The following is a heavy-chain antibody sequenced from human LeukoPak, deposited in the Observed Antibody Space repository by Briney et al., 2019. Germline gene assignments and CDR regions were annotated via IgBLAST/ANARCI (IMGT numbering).Heavy chain of an antibody. CDR2: IYPGDSDT. CDR1: GYNFASYW. Sequence: GESLKISCTGSGYNFASYWIGWVRQMPGKGLEYMGIIYPGDSDTRYSPSFQGQVTISADKSISTAYLQWSSQKASDTAIYYCARHMGEGFFGYWGQGTLVTVSS. D-gene: IGHD1-26*01. V-gene: IGHV5-51*01. CDR3: ARHMGEGFFGY. J-gene: IGHJ4*02.